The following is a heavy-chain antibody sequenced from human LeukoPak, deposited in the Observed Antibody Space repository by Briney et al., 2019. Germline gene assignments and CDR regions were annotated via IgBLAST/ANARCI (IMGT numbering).Heavy chain of an antibody. CDR1: GYTFTRYG. Sequence: ASVKVSCKASGYTFTRYGINWVRQATGQGLEWMGWMNPNSGNTGYAQKFQGRVTMTRNTSISTAYMELSGLRSEDTAVYYCARGYPSMYYYGSGIDYWGQGTLVTVSS. CDR2: MNPNSGNT. V-gene: IGHV1-8*01. CDR3: ARGYPSMYYYGSGIDY. J-gene: IGHJ4*02. D-gene: IGHD3-10*01.